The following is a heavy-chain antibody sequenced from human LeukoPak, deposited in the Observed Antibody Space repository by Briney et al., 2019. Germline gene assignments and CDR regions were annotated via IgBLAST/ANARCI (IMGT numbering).Heavy chain of an antibody. CDR1: GGTFSSYA. Sequence: ASVKVSCKASGGTFSSYAISWVRQAPGQGLEWMGRIIPIFGTANYARKFQGRVTITTDEYTSTAYMELSSLRSEDTAVYYCARQGLRYFDWTNRYFDFWGQGTLVTVSS. D-gene: IGHD3-9*01. V-gene: IGHV1-69*05. J-gene: IGHJ4*02. CDR2: IIPIFGTA. CDR3: ARQGLRYFDWTNRYFDF.